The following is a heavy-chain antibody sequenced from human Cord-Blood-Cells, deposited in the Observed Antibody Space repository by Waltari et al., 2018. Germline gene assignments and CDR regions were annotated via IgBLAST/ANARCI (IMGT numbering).Heavy chain of an antibody. D-gene: IGHD1-26*01. CDR1: GGSFSGYY. CDR3: ARGSSGSFYNWFDP. CDR2: INHSGRS. J-gene: IGHJ5*02. V-gene: IGHV4-34*01. Sequence: QVQLQQWGAGLLQSSETLSLTCAVYGGSFSGYYWIWIRQPPGQGLGWIGEINHSGRSNCNPSLKRRVTISGDTSENQFCLRLSSVTAADTAVYYCARGSSGSFYNWFDPCGQGTLVTVSS.